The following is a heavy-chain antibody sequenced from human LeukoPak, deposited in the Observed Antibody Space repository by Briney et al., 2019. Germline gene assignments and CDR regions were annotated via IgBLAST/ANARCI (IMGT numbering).Heavy chain of an antibody. CDR2: ISYDGSNK. CDR3: AKDRVWFGELLPDY. V-gene: IGHV3-30*18. D-gene: IGHD3-10*01. Sequence: HSGGSLRLSCAASGFTFSSYGMHWVRQAPGKGLEWVAVISYDGSNKYYADSVKGRFTISRDNSNNTLYLQMNSLSAEDTAVYYCAKDRVWFGELLPDYWGQGTLVTVSS. CDR1: GFTFSSYG. J-gene: IGHJ4*02.